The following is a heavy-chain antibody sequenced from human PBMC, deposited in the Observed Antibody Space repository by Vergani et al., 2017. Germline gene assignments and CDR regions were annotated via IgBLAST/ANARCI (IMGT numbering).Heavy chain of an antibody. V-gene: IGHV4-34*01. CDR1: GGSFSGYY. Sequence: QVQLQQWGAGLLKPSETLSLTCAVYGGSFSGYYWSWIRQPPGKGLEWIGEINHSGSTNYNPSLKSRVTISVDTSKNQFSLKLSSVTAADTAVYYCARGRGYGSGSYYKPRIFDYWGQGTLVTVSS. CDR3: ARGRGYGSGSYYKPRIFDY. D-gene: IGHD3-10*01. J-gene: IGHJ4*02. CDR2: INHSGST.